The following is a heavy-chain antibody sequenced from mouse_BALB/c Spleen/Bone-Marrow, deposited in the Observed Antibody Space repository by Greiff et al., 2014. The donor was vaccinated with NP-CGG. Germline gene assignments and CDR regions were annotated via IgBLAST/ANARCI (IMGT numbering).Heavy chain of an antibody. V-gene: IGHV1S81*02. CDR2: INPSNGGT. CDR3: TRSNYGYWYFDV. D-gene: IGHD1-1*01. Sequence: QVQLQQSGAELVKPGASVKLSCKASGYSFTNYYMYWVKRRPGQGLEWIGEINPSNGGTNFNEKFKNKATLTVDKSSSTAYMQLSSLTSEDSAVHYCTRSNYGYWYFDVWGAGTTVTVSS. CDR1: GYSFTNYY. J-gene: IGHJ1*01.